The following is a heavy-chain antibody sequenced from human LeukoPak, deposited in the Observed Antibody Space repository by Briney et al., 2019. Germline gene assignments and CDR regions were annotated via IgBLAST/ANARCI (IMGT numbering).Heavy chain of an antibody. Sequence: GGSLRLSCAASGFTVSSNYMSWVRQAPGKGLEWVSVISGSGGSTYYADSVKGQFTTSRDNSKNTLYLQMNSLRAEDTAVYYCAKGGYASGWEIDYWGQGTLVTVSS. J-gene: IGHJ4*02. CDR2: ISGSGGST. D-gene: IGHD6-19*01. V-gene: IGHV3-23*01. CDR1: GFTVSSNY. CDR3: AKGGYASGWEIDY.